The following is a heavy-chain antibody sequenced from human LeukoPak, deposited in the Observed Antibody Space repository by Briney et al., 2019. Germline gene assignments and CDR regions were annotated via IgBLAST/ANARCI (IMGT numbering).Heavy chain of an antibody. Sequence: PSETLSLTCTVSGGSISSYYWSWIRQPPGKGLEWVGYIYYSGSTNYNPSLKSRVTISVDTSKNQFYLKLSSVTAADTAVYYCARDSGPDGYSGYDSSGAAFDYWGQGTLVTVSS. V-gene: IGHV4-59*01. D-gene: IGHD5-12*01. CDR1: GGSISSYY. CDR3: ARDSGPDGYSGYDSSGAAFDY. J-gene: IGHJ4*02. CDR2: IYYSGST.